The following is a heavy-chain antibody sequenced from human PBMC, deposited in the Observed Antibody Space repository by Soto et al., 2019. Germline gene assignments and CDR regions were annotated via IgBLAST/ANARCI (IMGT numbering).Heavy chain of an antibody. J-gene: IGHJ4*02. CDR2: IYHSGST. Sequence: QLQLQESGSGLVKPSQTLSLTCAVSGGSISSGGYSWSWIRQPPGKGLEWIGYIYHSGSTYYNPSLKSRVTISVDRSKNQFSRKLSSVTAADTAVYYCASSGVTTVTLPDYWGQGTLVTVSS. D-gene: IGHD4-4*01. V-gene: IGHV4-30-2*01. CDR3: ASSGVTTVTLPDY. CDR1: GGSISSGGYS.